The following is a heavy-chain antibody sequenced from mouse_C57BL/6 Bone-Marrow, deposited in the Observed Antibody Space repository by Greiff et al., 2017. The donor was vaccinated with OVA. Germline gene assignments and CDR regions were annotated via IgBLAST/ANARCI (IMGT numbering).Heavy chain of an antibody. Sequence: QVQLQQSGAELVRPGASVTLSCKASGYTFTDYEMHWVKQTPVHGLEWIGAIDPETGGTAYNQKFKGKAILTADKSSSTAYMELRSLTSEDSAVYYCTNPYDYGSSPWYFDVWGTGTTVTVSS. V-gene: IGHV1-15*01. D-gene: IGHD1-1*01. CDR2: IDPETGGT. CDR3: TNPYDYGSSPWYFDV. J-gene: IGHJ1*03. CDR1: GYTFTDYE.